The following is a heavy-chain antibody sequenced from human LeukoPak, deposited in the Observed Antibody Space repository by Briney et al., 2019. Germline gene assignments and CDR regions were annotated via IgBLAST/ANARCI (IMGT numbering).Heavy chain of an antibody. CDR3: ARQGTYYDKIYHFDY. Sequence: SETLSLTCTVSGGSISYSTTYWGWIRQPPGKGLEWIASIFYNGRAWDNPSLKSRVSISVDTSKNQFSLKVSAVTAADTAVYYCARQGTYYDKIYHFDYWGQGTLVTVSS. D-gene: IGHD3-16*01. CDR2: IFYNGRA. J-gene: IGHJ4*02. CDR1: GGSISYSTTY. V-gene: IGHV4-39*01.